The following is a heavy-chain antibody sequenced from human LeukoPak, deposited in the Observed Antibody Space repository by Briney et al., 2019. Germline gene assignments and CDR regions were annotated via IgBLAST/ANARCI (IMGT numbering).Heavy chain of an antibody. Sequence: SETLSLTCAVYGGSFSGYYWSWIRQPPGKGLEWIGEINHSGSTNYNPSPTSRVTISVDTSKNQFSLTLSSVTAADTAVYYCASTLYCSGGSCYRNYYYYYMDVWGKGTTVTVSS. CDR1: GGSFSGYY. V-gene: IGHV4-34*01. J-gene: IGHJ6*03. D-gene: IGHD2-15*01. CDR2: INHSGST. CDR3: ASTLYCSGGSCYRNYYYYYMDV.